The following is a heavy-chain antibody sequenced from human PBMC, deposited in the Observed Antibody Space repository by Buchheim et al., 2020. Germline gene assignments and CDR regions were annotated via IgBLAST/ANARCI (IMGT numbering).Heavy chain of an antibody. CDR2: INPNSGGT. D-gene: IGHD3-9*01. CDR1: GYTFTGYY. CDR3: ATSHYDMEPPYYYYGMDV. Sequence: QVQLVQSGAEVKKPGASVKVSCKASGYTFTGYYMHWVRQAPGQGLEWMGWINPNSGGTNYAQKFQGWVTMTRDTSIRAAYMELSRLRSDDTAVYYCATSHYDMEPPYYYYGMDVWGQGTT. V-gene: IGHV1-2*04. J-gene: IGHJ6*02.